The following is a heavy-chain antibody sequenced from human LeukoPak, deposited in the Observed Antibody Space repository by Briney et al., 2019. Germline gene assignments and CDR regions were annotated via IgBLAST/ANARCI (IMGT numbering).Heavy chain of an antibody. D-gene: IGHD4-17*01. V-gene: IGHV4-30-4*01. J-gene: IGHJ6*04. Sequence: PSQTLSLTCTVSGGSISSGDYYWSWIRQPPEKGLEWIGYIYYSGSTYYNPSLKSRVTISVDTSKNQFSLKLSSVTAADTAVYYCARDKDYGDYPYYYYGMDVWGKGTTVTVSS. CDR3: ARDKDYGDYPYYYYGMDV. CDR2: IYYSGST. CDR1: GGSISSGDYY.